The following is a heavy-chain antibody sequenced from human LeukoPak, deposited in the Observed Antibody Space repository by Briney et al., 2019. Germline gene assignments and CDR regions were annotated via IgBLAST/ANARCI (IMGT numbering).Heavy chain of an antibody. J-gene: IGHJ5*02. CDR2: LNPISGGT. CDR3: ARDMSSSNANWFDP. D-gene: IGHD6-13*01. CDR1: VYTFTRSY. V-gene: IGHV1-2*02. Sequence: ASVKVSCETSVYTFTRSYMQWVRQAPGERLEWMGWLNPISGGTNYAQKSRGRVTMTRDTSISTGYMELSRLRSDDTAVYYCARDMSSSNANWFDP.